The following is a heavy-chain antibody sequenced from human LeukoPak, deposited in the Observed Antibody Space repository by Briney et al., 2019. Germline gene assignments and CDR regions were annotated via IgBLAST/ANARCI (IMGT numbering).Heavy chain of an antibody. CDR1: GGSISSSSYY. J-gene: IGHJ4*02. CDR3: ARNSYTSGWSTFDY. Sequence: SETLSLTCTVSGGSISSSSYYWGWIRQPPGKGLEWIGSVYYSGSTYYNPSLKSRVTISVDTSKNQFSLKLTSVTAADTAVYYCARNSYTSGWSTFDYWGRGTLVTVSS. D-gene: IGHD6-19*01. CDR2: VYYSGST. V-gene: IGHV4-39*01.